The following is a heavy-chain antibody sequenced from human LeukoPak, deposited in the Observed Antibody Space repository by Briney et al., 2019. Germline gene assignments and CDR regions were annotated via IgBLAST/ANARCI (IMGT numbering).Heavy chain of an antibody. D-gene: IGHD2-2*01. CDR2: ISSMGVST. CDR1: GFTFTSYT. J-gene: IGHJ6*03. V-gene: IGHV3-23*01. Sequence: GRSLRLSSADSGFTFTSYTTNCVPQAPGKGLEWVSGISSMGVSTYYADSVKGRFTISRDNSKNTLYLQMDSLGTEETAVYYCARMPSTEIYYFYYMDVWGKGTTVTVSS. CDR3: ARMPSTEIYYFYYMDV.